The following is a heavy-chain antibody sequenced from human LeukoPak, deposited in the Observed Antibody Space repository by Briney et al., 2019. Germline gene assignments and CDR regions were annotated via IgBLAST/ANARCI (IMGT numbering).Heavy chain of an antibody. CDR1: GFTLSSYA. D-gene: IGHD2-2*01. J-gene: IGHJ4*02. Sequence: GGSLRLSCTVSGFTLSSYALQWVRQAPGKGLEWVAVISYHGSNKYYADSVKGRFTISRDNSQNTLYLQMNSLRVEDTAVYYCARDHYCTSTSCYLDYWGQGTLVTVSS. CDR2: ISYHGSNK. V-gene: IGHV3-30-3*01. CDR3: ARDHYCTSTSCYLDY.